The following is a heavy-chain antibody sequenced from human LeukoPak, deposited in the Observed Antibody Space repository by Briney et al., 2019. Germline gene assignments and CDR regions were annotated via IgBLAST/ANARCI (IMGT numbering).Heavy chain of an antibody. Sequence: SGGSLRLSCAASGFTFSSYWMTWVRQAPGKGLEWVSTVTNSGSSTYYADSVKGRFTISRDNSKNTLFLQMNSLRAEDTAVYYCAKEDYGGNSKTFDIWGQGTMVTVSS. CDR2: VTNSGSST. CDR3: AKEDYGGNSKTFDI. CDR1: GFTFSSYW. J-gene: IGHJ3*02. V-gene: IGHV3-23*01. D-gene: IGHD4-23*01.